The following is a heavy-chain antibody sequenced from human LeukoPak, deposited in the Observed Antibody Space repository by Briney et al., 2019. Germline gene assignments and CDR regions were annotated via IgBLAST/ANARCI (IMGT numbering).Heavy chain of an antibody. Sequence: GGSLRLSCAASGFTFSNYGMHWVRQAPGKGLEWVAVISYDGSAEYFADSVKGRFTISRDNSRNTLYLQMDSLRLEDAAVYYCARLCGGDCNAFDIWGQGTMVTVSS. D-gene: IGHD2-21*02. V-gene: IGHV3-30*03. J-gene: IGHJ3*02. CDR1: GFTFSNYG. CDR2: ISYDGSAE. CDR3: ARLCGGDCNAFDI.